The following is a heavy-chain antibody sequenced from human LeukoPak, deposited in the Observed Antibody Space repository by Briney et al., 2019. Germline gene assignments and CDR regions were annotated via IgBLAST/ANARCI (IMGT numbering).Heavy chain of an antibody. J-gene: IGHJ6*03. V-gene: IGHV3-23*01. D-gene: IGHD3-3*01. Sequence: GGSLRLSCAASGFTFGNYAMIWVRQAPGKGLEWVSTITGSGSSTYYADSVKGRFTISRDYSKNTLYLQMNSLRAEDTAVYYCARDQSDFWSIGYYYMDVWGKGTTVTVSS. CDR3: ARDQSDFWSIGYYYMDV. CDR2: ITGSGSST. CDR1: GFTFGNYA.